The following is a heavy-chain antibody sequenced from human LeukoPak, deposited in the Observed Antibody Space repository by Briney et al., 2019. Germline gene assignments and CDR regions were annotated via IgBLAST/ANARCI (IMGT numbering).Heavy chain of an antibody. CDR3: ARDDYYDSSGYYPNFDY. CDR2: ILYDGSKE. J-gene: IGHJ4*02. CDR1: GFTFSRDT. V-gene: IGHV3-30*04. Sequence: GGSLRLSCAASGFTFSRDTMPWVRQAPGKGLEGVAVILYDGSKEYYGDSVKGRFTISRDNSKNTLYLQMNSLRPEYTAMYYCARDDYYDSSGYYPNFDYWGQGTLVTVSS. D-gene: IGHD3-22*01.